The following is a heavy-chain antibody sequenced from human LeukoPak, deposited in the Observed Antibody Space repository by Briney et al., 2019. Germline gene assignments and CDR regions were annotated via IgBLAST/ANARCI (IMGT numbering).Heavy chain of an antibody. J-gene: IGHJ4*02. D-gene: IGHD3-22*01. CDR2: MNPNSGNT. V-gene: IGHV1-8*01. CDR1: GYTFSSYD. Sequence: ASVKVSCKASGYTFSSYDINWVRRATGQGLEWMGWMNPNSGNTGYAQKFQGRVNMTRNTSINTAYMELSSLRSEDTAVYYCARVYSRRSSGYYYADYWGQGALVTVSS. CDR3: ARVYSRRSSGYYYADY.